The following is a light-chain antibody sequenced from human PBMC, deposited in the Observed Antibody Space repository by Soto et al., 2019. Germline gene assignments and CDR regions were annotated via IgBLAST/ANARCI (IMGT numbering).Light chain of an antibody. Sequence: QSALTQPASVSGSPGQSITISCTGTSSDVGGYNYVSWYQQHPGKAPKLMVYVVSSRPSGVSNRFSGSKSGDTASLAISGLQAEDEADYYGTSYTSDTTVVFGGGTKLAVL. CDR3: TSYTSDTTVV. CDR2: VVS. CDR1: SSDVGGYNY. V-gene: IGLV2-14*01. J-gene: IGLJ2*01.